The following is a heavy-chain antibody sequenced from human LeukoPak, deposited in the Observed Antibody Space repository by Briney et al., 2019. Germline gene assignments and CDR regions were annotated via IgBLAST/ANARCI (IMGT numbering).Heavy chain of an antibody. D-gene: IGHD1-14*01. CDR2: ISWNSGSI. Sequence: PGRSLGLSCAASGFTFDDYAMHWVRQAPGKGLEWVSGISWNSGSIGYADSVKGRFTISRDNAKNSLYLQMNSLRAEDTALYYCAKDIATGNRLYYFDYWGQGTLVTVSS. J-gene: IGHJ4*02. CDR3: AKDIATGNRLYYFDY. V-gene: IGHV3-9*01. CDR1: GFTFDDYA.